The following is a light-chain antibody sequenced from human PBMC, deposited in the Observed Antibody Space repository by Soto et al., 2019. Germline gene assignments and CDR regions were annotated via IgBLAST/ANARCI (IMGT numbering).Light chain of an antibody. CDR1: SSDVGGYNY. CDR3: SSYISSSTLYV. J-gene: IGLJ1*01. V-gene: IGLV2-14*01. CDR2: DVS. Sequence: QSALTQPASVSGSPGQSITISCTGTSSDVGGYNYVSWYQQHPGKAPKLMIYDVSKRPSGVSNRFSGSKSGNTASLTISGLQAEDEADYYCSSYISSSTLYVFGTGTKVTV.